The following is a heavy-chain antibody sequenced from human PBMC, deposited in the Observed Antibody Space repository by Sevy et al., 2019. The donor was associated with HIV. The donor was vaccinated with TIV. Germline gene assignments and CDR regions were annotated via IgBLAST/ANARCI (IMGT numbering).Heavy chain of an antibody. J-gene: IGHJ6*03. V-gene: IGHV1-69*06. Sequence: ASVKVSCKASGGTFSSYAISWVRQAPGQGLEWMGGIIPIFGTANYAKKFQGRVTITADKSTSTAYMELSSLRSEDTAVYYCARVLRPVDYYYYYMDVWGKGTTVTVSS. CDR2: IIPIFGTA. D-gene: IGHD1-26*01. CDR3: ARVLRPVDYYYYYMDV. CDR1: GGTFSSYA.